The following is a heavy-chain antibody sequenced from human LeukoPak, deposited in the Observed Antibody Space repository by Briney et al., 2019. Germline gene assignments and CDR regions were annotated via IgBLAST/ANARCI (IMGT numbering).Heavy chain of an antibody. CDR2: ISGSGGST. V-gene: IGHV3-23*01. CDR1: GVTFSSYA. Sequence: GSLRLSCAASGVTFSSYAMSWVRQAPGKGLEWVSAISGSGGSTYYADSVKGRFTISRDNSKNTLYLQMNSLRAEDTAVYYCAKTISGWYSWGYWGQGTLVTVSS. CDR3: AKTISGWYSWGY. J-gene: IGHJ4*02. D-gene: IGHD6-13*01.